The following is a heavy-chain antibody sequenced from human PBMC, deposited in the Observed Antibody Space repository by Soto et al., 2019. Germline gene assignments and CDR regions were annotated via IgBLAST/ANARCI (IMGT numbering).Heavy chain of an antibody. J-gene: IGHJ6*02. V-gene: IGHV3-72*01. CDR2: IRNKANGYTT. D-gene: IGHD6-13*01. CDR1: GFTFSDHY. CDR3: AIDLDSRSHGDMDV. Sequence: EVQLVEFGGGLVQPGGSLRLSCAASGFTFSDHYMDWVRQAPGKGPEWVARIRNKANGYTTEYAASVKGRFTISRDDSKNSLYLQMNSLKTEDTALYYCAIDLDSRSHGDMDVWGRGTTVTVSS.